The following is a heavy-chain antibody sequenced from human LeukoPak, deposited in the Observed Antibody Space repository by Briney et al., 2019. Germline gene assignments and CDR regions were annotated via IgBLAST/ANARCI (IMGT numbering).Heavy chain of an antibody. CDR1: GGSISSGGYS. Sequence: SQTLSLTCAVSGGSISSGGYSWSWIRQPPGKGLEWIGYIYHSGSTYYNPSLKSRVTISVDTSKNQFSLKLSSVTAADTAVYYCARKRRRFLERTYDAFDIWGQGTMVTVSS. CDR2: IYHSGST. CDR3: ARKRRRFLERTYDAFDI. V-gene: IGHV4-30-2*01. D-gene: IGHD3-3*01. J-gene: IGHJ3*02.